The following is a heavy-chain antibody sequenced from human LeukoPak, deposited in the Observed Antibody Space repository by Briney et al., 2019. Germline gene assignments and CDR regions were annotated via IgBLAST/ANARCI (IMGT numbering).Heavy chain of an antibody. V-gene: IGHV4-59*01. J-gene: IGHJ6*02. D-gene: IGHD3-16*01. CDR2: IYYSGST. CDR1: GGSISSYY. CDR3: ARDRYAYYYYGMDV. Sequence: SETLSLTCTVSGGSISSYYWSWIRQPPGKGLEWSGYIYYSGSTNYNPSIKSRVTISVDTSKNQFSLKLSSVTAADTAVYYCARDRYAYYYYGMDVWGQGTTVTVSS.